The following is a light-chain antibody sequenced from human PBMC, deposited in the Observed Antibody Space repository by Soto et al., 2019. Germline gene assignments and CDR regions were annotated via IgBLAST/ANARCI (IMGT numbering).Light chain of an antibody. J-gene: IGKJ5*01. CDR1: QSVSGNH. CDR3: QQYGGSQIT. CDR2: DAS. Sequence: EIVLTQSPATLSLSPGERATLSCGASQSVSGNHLAWYQQKPGLAPRLLIYDASSRSTGIPDRFSGSGFGTDFTLFINRLEPEDLAMYYCQQYGGSQITFGQGTRLEIK. V-gene: IGKV3D-20*01.